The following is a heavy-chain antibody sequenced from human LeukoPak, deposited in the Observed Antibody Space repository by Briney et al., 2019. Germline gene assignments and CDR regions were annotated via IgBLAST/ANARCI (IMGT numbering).Heavy chain of an antibody. CDR1: GFTFSSYA. V-gene: IGHV3-23*01. CDR2: ISGSGGST. J-gene: IGHJ6*03. CDR3: AKDRAVFDYSNYQFYYYYYMDV. D-gene: IGHD4-11*01. Sequence: PGGSLRLSCAASGFTFSSYAMSWVRQAPGKGLECVSAISGSGGSTYYADSVKGRFTISRDNSKNTLYLQMNSLRAEDTAVYYCAKDRAVFDYSNYQFYYYYYMDVWGKGTTVTVSS.